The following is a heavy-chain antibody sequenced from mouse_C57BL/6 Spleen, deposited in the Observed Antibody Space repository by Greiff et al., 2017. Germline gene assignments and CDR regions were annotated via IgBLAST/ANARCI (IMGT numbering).Heavy chain of an antibody. CDR2: INPSTGGT. CDR1: GYSFTGYY. J-gene: IGHJ3*01. CDR3: AYGNPWFAY. Sequence: VQLKQSGPELVKPGASVKISCKASGYSFTGYYMNWVKQSPEKSLEWIGEINPSTGGTTYNQKFKAKATLTVDKSSSTASMQLKSLTSEDSAVYYCAYGNPWFAYWGQGTLVTVSA. V-gene: IGHV1-42*01. D-gene: IGHD2-1*01.